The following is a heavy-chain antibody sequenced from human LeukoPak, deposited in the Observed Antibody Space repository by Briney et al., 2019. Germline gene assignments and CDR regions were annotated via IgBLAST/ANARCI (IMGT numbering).Heavy chain of an antibody. CDR3: APYYYDSSGYLYFDY. D-gene: IGHD3-22*01. CDR1: GFTFSTYA. V-gene: IGHV3-23*01. CDR2: ISSRGDTA. Sequence: PGGSLRLSCAASGFTFSTYAMSWVRQAPGKGLEWVSSISSRGDTAYYADSVKGRFTISRDNSKNTLYLQMNSLRAEDTAVYYCAPYYYDSSGYLYFDYWGQGTLVTVSS. J-gene: IGHJ4*02.